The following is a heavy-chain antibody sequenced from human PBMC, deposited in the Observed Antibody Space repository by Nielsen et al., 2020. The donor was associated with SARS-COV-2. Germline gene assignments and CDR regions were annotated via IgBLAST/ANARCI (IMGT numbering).Heavy chain of an antibody. CDR3: ARGGGVVVTAITYYYYYYGMDV. D-gene: IGHD2-21*02. J-gene: IGHJ6*02. Sequence: WVRQAPGQGLEWMGWINAGNGNTKYSQKFQGRVTITRDTSASTAYMELSSLRSEDTAVYYCARGGGVVVTAITYYYYYYGMDVWGQGTTVTVSS. V-gene: IGHV1-3*01. CDR2: INAGNGNT.